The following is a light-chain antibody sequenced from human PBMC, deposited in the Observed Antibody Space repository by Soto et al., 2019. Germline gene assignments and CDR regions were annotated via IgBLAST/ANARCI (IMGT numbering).Light chain of an antibody. CDR2: DVS. CDR1: SSDVGGYNS. J-gene: IGLJ2*01. CDR3: CSYAGSYLVV. Sequence: QSVLTQPRSVSGSPGQSVTISCTGTSSDVGGYNSVSWYQQHPGKAPKLMISDVSKRPSGVPDRFSGSKSGNTASLTISGLQAEDEADYYCCSYAGSYLVVFGGGTKLTVL. V-gene: IGLV2-11*01.